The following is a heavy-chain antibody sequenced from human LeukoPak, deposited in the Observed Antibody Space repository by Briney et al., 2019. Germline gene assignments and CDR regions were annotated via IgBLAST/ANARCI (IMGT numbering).Heavy chain of an antibody. D-gene: IGHD2/OR15-2a*01. Sequence: PGGSLRLSCSASGFTFKSYAMHWVRQAPGKGLEYVSSINTNGANTYYADSVKGRFTISRDNSRNTVYVQMNSLTPEDTAVYYCVKGLDNSTPQMNSGGQGTLVTAPS. J-gene: IGHJ5*01. CDR2: INTNGANT. CDR3: VKGLDNSTPQMNS. V-gene: IGHV3-64*05. CDR1: GFTFKSYA.